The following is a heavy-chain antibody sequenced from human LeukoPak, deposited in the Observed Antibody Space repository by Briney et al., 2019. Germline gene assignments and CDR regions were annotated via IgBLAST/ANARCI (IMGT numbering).Heavy chain of an antibody. V-gene: IGHV3-21*01. CDR1: GFTFSSYR. J-gene: IGHJ4*02. D-gene: IGHD3/OR15-3a*01. CDR2: ISTSSSYI. CDR3: ARDGLALSDYFDY. Sequence: GGSLRLSCAASGFTFSSYRMNWVRQAPGKGLEWVSSISTSSSYIYYADSMKGRFTISRDNAKNSLYLQMNSLRAEDTAVYYCARDGLALSDYFDYWGQGTLVTISS.